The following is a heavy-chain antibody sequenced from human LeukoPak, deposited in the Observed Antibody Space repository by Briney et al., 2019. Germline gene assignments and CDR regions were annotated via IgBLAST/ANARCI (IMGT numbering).Heavy chain of an antibody. CDR1: GFTFSSYT. CDR3: AGESSGHDYDY. CDR2: MLYDGSSK. V-gene: IGHV3-30*01. J-gene: IGHJ4*02. Sequence: PGGSLRLSCAASGFTFSSYTMHWVRQAPGKGLEWVALMLYDGSSKHYADSVKGRFTISRDSSRNTLYLEMNSLRAEDTGVYYCAGESSGHDYDYWGQGTLVTVSS. D-gene: IGHD5-12*01.